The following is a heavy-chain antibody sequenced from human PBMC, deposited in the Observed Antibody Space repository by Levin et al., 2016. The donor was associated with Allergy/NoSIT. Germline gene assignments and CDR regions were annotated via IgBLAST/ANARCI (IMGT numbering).Heavy chain of an antibody. CDR2: IYSSGST. Sequence: VRQAPGKGLEWVSVIYSSGSTYYADSVKGRFTISRDNSKNTLFLQMNSLRAEDTAVYYCARYSSGWKIDYWGQGTLVTVSS. CDR3: ARYSSGWKIDY. J-gene: IGHJ4*02. V-gene: IGHV3-66*02. D-gene: IGHD6-19*01.